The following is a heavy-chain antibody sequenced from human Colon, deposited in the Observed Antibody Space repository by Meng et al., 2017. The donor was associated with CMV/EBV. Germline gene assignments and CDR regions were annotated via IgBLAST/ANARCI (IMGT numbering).Heavy chain of an antibody. Sequence: GESLKISCAASGFKFSESAMYWVRQASGKGLEWVGRIRSKVHNYATTYVESVEGRFTISRDDSKNMLYLEMNSLTTDDTAVYYCSRPTAVAGSATDYWGQGTLVTVSS. CDR2: IRSKVHNYAT. V-gene: IGHV3-73*01. D-gene: IGHD6-19*01. CDR1: GFKFSESA. CDR3: SRPTAVAGSATDY. J-gene: IGHJ4*02.